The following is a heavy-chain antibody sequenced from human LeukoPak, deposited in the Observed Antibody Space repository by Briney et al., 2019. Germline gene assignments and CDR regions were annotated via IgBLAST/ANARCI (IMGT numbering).Heavy chain of an antibody. Sequence: ASVKVSCKASGYTFTSYYMHGVRQAPGQGLEWMGIINPSGGSTSYAQKFQGRVTITRDTSTSTVDMELSSLRSEDTAVYYCARDPGLYSPTEYYFDYWGQGTLVTVSS. CDR2: INPSGGST. CDR1: GYTFTSYY. D-gene: IGHD3-16*01. J-gene: IGHJ4*02. V-gene: IGHV1-46*01. CDR3: ARDPGLYSPTEYYFDY.